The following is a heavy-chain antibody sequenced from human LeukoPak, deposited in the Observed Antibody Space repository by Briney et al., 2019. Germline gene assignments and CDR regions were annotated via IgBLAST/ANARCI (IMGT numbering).Heavy chain of an antibody. J-gene: IGHJ4*02. CDR2: IHHDGSEE. V-gene: IGHV3-7*01. CDR3: ARDLVAVAGSPIDY. CDR1: GFTVSSNY. Sequence: GGSLRLSCAASGFTVSSNYMSWVRQAPGKGLEWVANIHHDGSEEYYVDSVKGRFTISRDNAKNSLYLQMNSLRADDTAVYYCARDLVAVAGSPIDYWGQGTLITVSS. D-gene: IGHD6-19*01.